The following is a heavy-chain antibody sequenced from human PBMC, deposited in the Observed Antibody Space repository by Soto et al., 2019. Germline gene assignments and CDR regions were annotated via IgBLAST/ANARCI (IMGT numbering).Heavy chain of an antibody. CDR3: AREPINDILTGYPDY. CDR2: ISAYNGNT. Sequence: ASVKVSCKASGYTFTSYGISWVRQAPGQGLEWMGWISAYNGNTNYAQKLQGRVTMTTDTSTSTAYMELRSLRSDDTAVYYCAREPINDILTGYPDYWGQGTLVTVSS. V-gene: IGHV1-18*01. D-gene: IGHD3-9*01. CDR1: GYTFTSYG. J-gene: IGHJ4*02.